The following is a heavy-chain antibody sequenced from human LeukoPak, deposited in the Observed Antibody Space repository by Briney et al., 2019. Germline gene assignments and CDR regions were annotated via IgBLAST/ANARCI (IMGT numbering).Heavy chain of an antibody. CDR1: GFTFEDYG. J-gene: IGHJ4*02. CDR3: ATYRQVLLPFES. D-gene: IGHD2-8*02. Sequence: GGSLRLSCAVSGFTFEDYGMSWVRQAPGRGLEWVANIKQDGSEKYYVDSVKGRFTIARDNAKNSLYLQMNSLRADDTAIYYCATYRQVLLPFESWGQGTLVTVSS. CDR2: IKQDGSEK. V-gene: IGHV3-7*03.